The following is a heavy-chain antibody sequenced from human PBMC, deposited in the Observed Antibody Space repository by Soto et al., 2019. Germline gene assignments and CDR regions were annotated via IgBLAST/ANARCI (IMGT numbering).Heavy chain of an antibody. CDR3: ARSHIVPRLFMYPYDY. J-gene: IGHJ4*02. Sequence: SETLSLTCAVSGGSISSGGYSWSWIRQPPGKGLESIANIYYDGSTYYNPSLKSRVTISVDTSKNQFSLKLSSVTAADTVVFYCARSHIVPRLFMYPYDYWGQGTLVTVSS. CDR2: IYYDGST. CDR1: GGSISSGGYS. V-gene: IGHV4-30-2*03. D-gene: IGHD2-21*01.